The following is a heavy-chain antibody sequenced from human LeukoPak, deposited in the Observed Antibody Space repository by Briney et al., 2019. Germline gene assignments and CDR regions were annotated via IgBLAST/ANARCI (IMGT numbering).Heavy chain of an antibody. Sequence: PSETLSLTCTVSGYSISSGYYWGWIRQPPGKGLEWIGSIYHSGSTYYNPSLKSRVTISVDTSKNQFSLKLSSVTAADTAVYYCARDRADGGNSPTSDYWGQGTLVTVSS. CDR2: IYHSGST. CDR3: ARDRADGGNSPTSDY. V-gene: IGHV4-38-2*02. J-gene: IGHJ4*02. CDR1: GYSISSGYY. D-gene: IGHD4-23*01.